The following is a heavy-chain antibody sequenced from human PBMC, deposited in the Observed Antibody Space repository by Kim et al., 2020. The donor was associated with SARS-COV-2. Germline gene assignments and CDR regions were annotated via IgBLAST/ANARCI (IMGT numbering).Heavy chain of an antibody. CDR2: ISGSGGST. J-gene: IGHJ4*02. V-gene: IGHV3-23*01. CDR3: AKVSESAAVAGTVFDY. D-gene: IGHD6-19*01. Sequence: GGSLRLSCAASGFTFSSYAMSWVRQAPGKGLEWVSAISGSGGSTYYAYSVKGRFTISRDNSKNTLYLQMNSLRAEDTAVYYCAKVSESAAVAGTVFDYWGQGTLVTVSS. CDR1: GFTFSSYA.